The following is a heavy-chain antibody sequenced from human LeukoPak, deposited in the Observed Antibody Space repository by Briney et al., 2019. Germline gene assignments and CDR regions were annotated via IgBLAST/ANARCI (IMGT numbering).Heavy chain of an antibody. V-gene: IGHV3-23*01. CDR3: ARTTYSGNSF. CDR1: EFTFDNYA. CDR2: ISGSGYYS. Sequence: GGSLRLSCAASEFTFDNYAMSWVRQAPGKGLEWVSVISGSGYYSYYADSVKGRFTVSRDNAKNSLYLQMNSLRAEDTAVYYCARTTYSGNSFWGQGTLVTVSS. J-gene: IGHJ4*02. D-gene: IGHD4-23*01.